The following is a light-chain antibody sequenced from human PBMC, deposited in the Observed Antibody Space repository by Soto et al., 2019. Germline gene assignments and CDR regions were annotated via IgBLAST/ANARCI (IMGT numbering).Light chain of an antibody. CDR3: QQRFTTTVT. CDR2: AAS. V-gene: IGKV1-39*01. Sequence: DIQRTQSPSSLSASVGDRVTITCRASQIIGTYLNWYQKKSGKDPKIMIYAASNLQSVVPSRFSGIVSGTHFNLTISRLQTEDFATYEGQQRFTTTVTFGQSTKVDIK. J-gene: IGKJ1*01. CDR1: QIIGTY.